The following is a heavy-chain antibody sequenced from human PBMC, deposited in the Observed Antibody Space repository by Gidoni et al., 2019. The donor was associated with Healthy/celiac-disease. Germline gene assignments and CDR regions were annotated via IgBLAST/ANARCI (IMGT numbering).Heavy chain of an antibody. CDR2: ISTGGPT. CDR3: VKYYTRPHYYFDD. CDR1: GFTFTGSS. V-gene: IGHV3-23*01. J-gene: IGHJ4*02. Sequence: EVQLLESGGGLVQPGGSLRPSCAASGFTFTGSSMSWVRQAQGKGLEWVSTISTGGPTYYPDSVKGRFTISRDNSKNTVYLQRMSLRAEDTALYYCVKYYTRPHYYFDDWGQGTLVTVS. D-gene: IGHD3-3*01.